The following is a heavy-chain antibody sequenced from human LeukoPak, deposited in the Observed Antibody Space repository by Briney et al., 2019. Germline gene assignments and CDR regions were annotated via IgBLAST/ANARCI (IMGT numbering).Heavy chain of an antibody. CDR1: GGSISSSSYY. Sequence: SETVSLTCIVSGGSISSSSYYWGWIRQPPGKGLEWIGTIYYSGSTYYNPSLKNRVTISVDTSKNQFSLKLSSVTAADTAVYYCAEAPNYWYFDLWGRGTLVLVSA. V-gene: IGHV4-39*01. CDR3: AEAPNYWYFDL. CDR2: IYYSGST. J-gene: IGHJ2*01.